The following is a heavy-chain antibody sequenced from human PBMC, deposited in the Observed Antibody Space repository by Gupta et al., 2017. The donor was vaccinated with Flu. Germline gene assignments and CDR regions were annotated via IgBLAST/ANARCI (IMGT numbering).Heavy chain of an antibody. Sequence: APGKGLEWGSLTYSGGTTYCADSVKGRFTISRDRSKNTLYLQVNSLRAEDTAVYYCARGYCSTTSCHDAFDIWGQGTVVTGAS. D-gene: IGHD2-2*01. V-gene: IGHV3-53*01. CDR2: TYSGGTT. J-gene: IGHJ3*02. CDR3: ARGYCSTTSCHDAFDI.